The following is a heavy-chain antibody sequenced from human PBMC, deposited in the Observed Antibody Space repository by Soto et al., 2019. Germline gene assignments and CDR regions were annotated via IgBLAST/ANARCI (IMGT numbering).Heavy chain of an antibody. CDR1: GFTFSNYD. CDR2: ISYDGSNK. J-gene: IGHJ4*02. D-gene: IGHD2-15*01. CDR3: VKGVVVVAAASDYFDY. Sequence: QLQLVESGGGVVQPGRSLRLSCAASGFTFSNYDMHWVRQAPGKGLEWVAVISYDGSNKYYADSVKGRFTISRDNSKNXMYLQMNSLRAEDTAVFYCVKGVVVVAAASDYFDYWGQGTLVTVSS. V-gene: IGHV3-30*18.